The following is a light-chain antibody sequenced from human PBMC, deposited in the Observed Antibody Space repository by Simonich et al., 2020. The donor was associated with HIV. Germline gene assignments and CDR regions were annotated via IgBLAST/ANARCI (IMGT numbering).Light chain of an antibody. CDR2: EGN. CDR3: CSYAGGSTWV. CDR1: SSNVGNYNL. J-gene: IGLJ3*02. V-gene: IGLV2-23*01. Sequence: QSALTQPASVSGSPGQSITISCTGTSSNVGNYNLVYWYQQNPAKAPKLMIYEGNKRPSGVVKRFSGSKSGNTASLTISGLQAEDEADYYCCSYAGGSTWVFGGGTKLTVL.